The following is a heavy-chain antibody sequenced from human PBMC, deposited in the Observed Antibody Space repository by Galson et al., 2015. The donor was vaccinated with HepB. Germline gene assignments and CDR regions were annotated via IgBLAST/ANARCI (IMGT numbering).Heavy chain of an antibody. Sequence: QSGAAVKKPGESLRISCKGSGYSFTSYWISWVRQMPGKGLEWMGRIDPSDSYTNYSPSFQGHVTISADKSISTAYLPWSSLKASDTAMYYCASVMGGSYDYWGQGTLVTVSS. D-gene: IGHD1-26*01. CDR1: GYSFTSYW. CDR2: IDPSDSYT. J-gene: IGHJ4*02. V-gene: IGHV5-10-1*01. CDR3: ASVMGGSYDY.